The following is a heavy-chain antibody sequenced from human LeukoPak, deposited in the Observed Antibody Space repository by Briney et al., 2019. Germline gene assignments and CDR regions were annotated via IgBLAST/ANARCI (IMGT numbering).Heavy chain of an antibody. Sequence: SGTLSLTCTVSGGSITSGNNYWNWIRQSPGKGLEWIGNVYHSGGTYYNPSLKSRVTISVDTSKNQFSLKLSSVTAADTAIYYCATTSGDFLFNFFDPWGQGTLITVSS. V-gene: IGHV4-39*01. CDR1: GGSITSGNNY. CDR3: ATTSGDFLFNFFDP. J-gene: IGHJ5*02. D-gene: IGHD3-10*01. CDR2: VYHSGGT.